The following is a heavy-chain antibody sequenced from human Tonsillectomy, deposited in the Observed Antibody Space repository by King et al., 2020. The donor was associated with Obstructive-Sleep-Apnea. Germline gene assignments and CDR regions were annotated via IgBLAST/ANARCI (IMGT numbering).Heavy chain of an antibody. CDR2: IWYDGSNQ. V-gene: IGHV3-33*01. CDR1: GFTFSSDG. J-gene: IGHJ4*02. Sequence: VQLVESGGGVVKPGRSLRLSCASAGFTFSSDGMHWVRQARGKGLERVAIIWYDGSNQYYSESVKGRFTISRDNSKNTLYLQMNSLRAEDTAVYYCARVGKGSGWYYFDYWGQGTLVTVSS. CDR3: ARVGKGSGWYYFDY. D-gene: IGHD6-19*01.